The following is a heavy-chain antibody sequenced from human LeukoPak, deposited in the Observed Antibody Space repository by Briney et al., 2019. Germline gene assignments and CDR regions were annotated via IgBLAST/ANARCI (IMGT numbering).Heavy chain of an antibody. CDR3: ARVRSVGGNPHAFNI. CDR2: ITATGLHI. J-gene: IGHJ3*02. CDR1: GVTFSGYN. V-gene: IGHV3-21*01. Sequence: SGGSLRLSCAGSGVTFSGYNMNWVRQAPGKGLEWVSAITATGLHIYYADSVKGRFTISRDNAKNSLYLQMNSLRVEDTALYYCARVRSVGGNPHAFNIWGQGTMVTVSS. D-gene: IGHD4-23*01.